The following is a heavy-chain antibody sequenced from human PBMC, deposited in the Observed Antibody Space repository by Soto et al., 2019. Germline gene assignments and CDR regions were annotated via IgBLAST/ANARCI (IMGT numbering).Heavy chain of an antibody. J-gene: IGHJ4*02. Sequence: QVQLVQSGGEVKKPGASVKVSCRASGYTFTSYGISWVRQAPGQGLEWLGWTSAYMVTNYAQKFQGRVTMTTYTSTSTAYMELRSLRFDDTAVYYCARDSSGRAIFDSWGQGTLVTVSS. CDR1: GYTFTSYG. CDR2: TSAYMVT. V-gene: IGHV1-18*01. CDR3: ARDSSGRAIFDS. D-gene: IGHD6-19*01.